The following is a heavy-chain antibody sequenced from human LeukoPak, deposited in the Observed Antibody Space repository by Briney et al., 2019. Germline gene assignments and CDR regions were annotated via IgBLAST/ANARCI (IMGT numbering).Heavy chain of an antibody. CDR1: GYTFTSYY. J-gene: IGHJ6*02. Sequence: ASVKVSCKASGYTFTSYYMHWVRQAPGQGLEWMGIINPSGGSTSYAQKFQGRVTMTRDTSTSTVYMELSSLRAEDTAVYYCAKEHQGSWGMDVWGQGTTVTVSS. V-gene: IGHV1-46*01. CDR3: AKEHQGSWGMDV. CDR2: INPSGGST.